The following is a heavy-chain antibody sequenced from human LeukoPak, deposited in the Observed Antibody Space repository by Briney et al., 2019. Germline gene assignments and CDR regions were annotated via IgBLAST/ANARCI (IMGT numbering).Heavy chain of an antibody. D-gene: IGHD3-16*02. Sequence: ASVKVSCKASGYTFTSYYMHWVRQAPGQGLEWMGIINPSGGSTSYAQKFQGRVTMTRDTSKNQFSLKLSSVTAADTAVYYCARLITFGGVIVIYYFDYWGQGTLVTVSS. J-gene: IGHJ4*02. CDR1: GYTFTSYY. CDR2: INPSGGST. V-gene: IGHV1-46*01. CDR3: ARLITFGGVIVIYYFDY.